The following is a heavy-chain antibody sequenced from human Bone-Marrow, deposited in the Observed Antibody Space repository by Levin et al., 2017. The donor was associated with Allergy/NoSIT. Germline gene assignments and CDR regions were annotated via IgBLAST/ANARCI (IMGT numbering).Heavy chain of an antibody. CDR2: INPNSGGT. Sequence: GESLKISCKASGYTFTGYYMHWVRQAPGQGLEWMGRINPNSGGTNYAQKFQGRVTMTRDTSISTAYMELSRLRSDDTAVYYCARDRPVDFWSGYSSTLDAFDIWGQGTMVTVSS. CDR3: ARDRPVDFWSGYSSTLDAFDI. D-gene: IGHD3-3*01. CDR1: GYTFTGYY. V-gene: IGHV1-2*06. J-gene: IGHJ3*02.